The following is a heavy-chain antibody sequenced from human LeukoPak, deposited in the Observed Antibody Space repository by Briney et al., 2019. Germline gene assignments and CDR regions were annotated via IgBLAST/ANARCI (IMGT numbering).Heavy chain of an antibody. CDR2: IYPGDSDT. V-gene: IGHV5-51*01. CDR1: GYSITSYW. J-gene: IGHJ4*02. D-gene: IGHD4-17*01. Sequence: GESLKISCKGSGYSITSYWIAWVRQLPGKGLEWMGIIYPGDSDTRYSPSFQGQVTISADKSISTAYLQWSSLKASDTAMYYCARHFRSNGDYGPPDYWGQGTLVTVSS. CDR3: ARHFRSNGDYGPPDY.